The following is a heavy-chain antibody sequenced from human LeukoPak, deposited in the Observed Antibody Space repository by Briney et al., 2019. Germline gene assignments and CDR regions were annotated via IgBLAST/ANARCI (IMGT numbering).Heavy chain of an antibody. CDR2: INPNSGGT. CDR1: GGTFSSYA. CDR3: ARDARHYYDSSGYPDY. D-gene: IGHD3-22*01. V-gene: IGHV1-2*02. J-gene: IGHJ4*02. Sequence: ASVKVSCKASGGTFSSYAISWVRQAPGQGLEWMGWINPNSGGTNYAQKFQGRVTMTRDTSISTAYMELSRLRSDDTAVYYCARDARHYYDSSGYPDYWGQGTLVTVSS.